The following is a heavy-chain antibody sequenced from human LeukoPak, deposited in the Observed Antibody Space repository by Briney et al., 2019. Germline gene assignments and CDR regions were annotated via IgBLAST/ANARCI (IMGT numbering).Heavy chain of an antibody. CDR2: IKEDGSEK. CDR1: RFTFSRFW. J-gene: IGHJ4*02. V-gene: IGHV3-7*01. Sequence: GESLKISCVVSRFTFSRFWMAWVRQAPGKGRAWVAQIKEDGSEKYYMDFVEGRFTISRDNAKNSLYLQMNSLRAEDTAVYYCAKDYGGGYFDYWGQGTLVTVSS. D-gene: IGHD3-16*01. CDR3: AKDYGGGYFDY.